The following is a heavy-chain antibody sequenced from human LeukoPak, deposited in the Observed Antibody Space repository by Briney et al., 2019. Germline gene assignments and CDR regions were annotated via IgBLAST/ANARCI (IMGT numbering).Heavy chain of an antibody. CDR3: ARLVPIAARPRGWFDP. V-gene: IGHV4-39*01. CDR2: IYYSGST. D-gene: IGHD6-6*01. J-gene: IGHJ5*02. Sequence: SETLTLTCTVSGGSISSSSYYWGWIRQPPGKGLEWIGSIYYSGSTYYNPSLKSRVTISVDTSKNQFSLKLSSVTAADTAVYYCARLVPIAARPRGWFDPWGQGTLVTVSS. CDR1: GGSISSSSYY.